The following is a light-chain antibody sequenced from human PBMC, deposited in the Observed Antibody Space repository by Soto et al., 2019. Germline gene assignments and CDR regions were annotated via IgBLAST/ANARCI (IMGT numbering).Light chain of an antibody. J-gene: IGLJ1*01. CDR1: SSDVGGYNA. Sequence: QSVLSQPASVSGSPGQTITISCTGTSSDVGGYNAVSWYQHHPGKAPKLIIYEVTHRPSGVSDRFSASKSGNTASLAISGLQSEDEADYYCAAWDDSLRVFGTGTKVTVL. CDR3: AAWDDSLRV. CDR2: EVT. V-gene: IGLV2-14*01.